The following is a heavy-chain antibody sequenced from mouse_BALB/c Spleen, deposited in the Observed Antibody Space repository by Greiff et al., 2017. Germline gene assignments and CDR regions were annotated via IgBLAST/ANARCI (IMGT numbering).Heavy chain of an antibody. CDR3: ARSTATSYWYFDV. D-gene: IGHD1-2*01. Sequence: QVQLKQSGAELAKPGASVKMSCKASGYTFTSYWMHWVKQRPGQGLEWIGYINPSTGYTEYNQKFKDKATLTADKSSSTAYMQLSSLTSEDSAVYYCARSTATSYWYFDVWGAGTTVTVSS. CDR2: INPSTGYT. J-gene: IGHJ1*01. CDR1: GYTFTSYW. V-gene: IGHV1-7*01.